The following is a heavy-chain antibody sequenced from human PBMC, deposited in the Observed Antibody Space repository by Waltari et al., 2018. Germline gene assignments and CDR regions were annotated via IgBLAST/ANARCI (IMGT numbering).Heavy chain of an antibody. J-gene: IGHJ4*02. CDR2: IDQDGGGK. CDR1: GFTFSTSW. Sequence: EVQLVESGGGLVQPGGSLRLSCAASGFTFSTSWLSWVRQAPGKGLEWGGNIDQDGGGKVYVDLVKGRFTTSRDNARNSLFLQMNSLRAEDTAFYYCARAYGGYLTSWGQGTLVTVSS. D-gene: IGHD5-12*01. V-gene: IGHV3-7*01. CDR3: ARAYGGYLTS.